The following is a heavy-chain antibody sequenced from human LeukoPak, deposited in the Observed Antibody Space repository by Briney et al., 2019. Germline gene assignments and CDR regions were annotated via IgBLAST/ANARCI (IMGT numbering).Heavy chain of an antibody. V-gene: IGHV4-39*07. Sequence: SETLSLTCTVSGGSISSSSYYWGWIRQPPGKGLEWIGSIYYSGSTYYNPSLKSRVTISVDTSKNQFSLKLSSVTAADTAVYYCARVGAAAGTVLFYWFDPWGQGTLVTVSS. CDR3: ARVGAAAGTVLFYWFDP. CDR2: IYYSGST. J-gene: IGHJ5*02. D-gene: IGHD6-13*01. CDR1: GGSISSSSYY.